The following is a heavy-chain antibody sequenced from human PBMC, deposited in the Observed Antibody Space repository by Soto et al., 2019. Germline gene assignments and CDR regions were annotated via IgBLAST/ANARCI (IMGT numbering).Heavy chain of an antibody. CDR2: ISYDGSNK. CDR3: ARDQGGYSYFFFDSGMDV. D-gene: IGHD5-18*01. J-gene: IGHJ6*02. V-gene: IGHV3-30-3*01. CDR1: GFTFSSYA. Sequence: QVQLVESGGGVVQPGRSLRLSCAASGFTFSSYAMHWVRQAPGKGLEWVAVISYDGSNKYYADSVKGRFTISRDNSKNTLYLQMNSLRAEDTAVYYCARDQGGYSYFFFDSGMDVWGQGTTVTVSS.